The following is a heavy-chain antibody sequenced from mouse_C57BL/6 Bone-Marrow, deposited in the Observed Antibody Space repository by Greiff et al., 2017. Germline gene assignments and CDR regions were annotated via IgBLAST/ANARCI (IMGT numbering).Heavy chain of an antibody. CDR3: AIIYYGNDRAY. Sequence: VQRVESGAELARPGASVKLSCKASGYTFTSYGISWVKQRTGQGLEWIGEIYPRSGNTYYNEKFKGKATLTADKSSSTADMELRSLTSEDSAVYFCAIIYYGNDRAYWGQGTLVTVSA. D-gene: IGHD2-2*01. V-gene: IGHV1-81*01. CDR2: IYPRSGNT. CDR1: GYTFTSYG. J-gene: IGHJ3*01.